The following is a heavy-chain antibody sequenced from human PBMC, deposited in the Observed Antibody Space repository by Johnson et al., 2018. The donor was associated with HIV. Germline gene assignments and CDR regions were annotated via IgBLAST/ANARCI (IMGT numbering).Heavy chain of an antibody. CDR3: AKTYSGSNRDAFDI. CDR1: GFTFSSYD. J-gene: IGHJ3*02. D-gene: IGHD1-26*01. V-gene: IGHV3-13*01. Sequence: VQLVESGGGLVQPGGSLRLSCAASGFTFSSYDMHWVRQATGKGLEWVSAIGTAGDTYYPGSVKGRFTISRENAKNSLYLQMNSLRAGDTAVYYCAKTYSGSNRDAFDIWGQGTMVTVSS. CDR2: IGTAGDT.